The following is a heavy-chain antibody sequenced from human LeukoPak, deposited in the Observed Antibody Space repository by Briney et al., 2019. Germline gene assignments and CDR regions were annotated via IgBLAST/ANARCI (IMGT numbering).Heavy chain of an antibody. V-gene: IGHV3-23*01. D-gene: IGHD5-12*01. J-gene: IGHJ4*02. CDR1: GFTFSNYA. CDR2: ISGSDGST. CDR3: ARGVRDGYSFGFYFDY. Sequence: GSLRLSCAASGFTFSNYAMSWVRQAPGKGLEWVSAISGSDGSTNYADSVKGRFTISRDNSKNTLYLQMNSLRAEDTAVYYCARGVRDGYSFGFYFDYWGQGALVTVSS.